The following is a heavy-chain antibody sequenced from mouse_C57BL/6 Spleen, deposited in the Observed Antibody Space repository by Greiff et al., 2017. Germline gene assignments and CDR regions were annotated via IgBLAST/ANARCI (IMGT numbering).Heavy chain of an antibody. V-gene: IGHV5-6*02. D-gene: IGHD2-4*01. Sequence: EVTLVESGGDLVKPGGSLKLSCAASGFTFSSYGMSWVRQTPDKRLAWVATISSGGSYTYYPDSVKGRFTISRDNAKNTLYLQMRSLKSEDTAMYYCARRTYDYDGWFAYWGQGTLVTVSA. CDR1: GFTFSSYG. CDR2: ISSGGSYT. J-gene: IGHJ3*01. CDR3: ARRTYDYDGWFAY.